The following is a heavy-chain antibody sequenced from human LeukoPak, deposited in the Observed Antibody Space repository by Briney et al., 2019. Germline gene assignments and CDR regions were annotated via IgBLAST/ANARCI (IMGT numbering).Heavy chain of an antibody. CDR1: GFSFSSYW. CDR3: VGDGWNDDY. J-gene: IGHJ4*02. V-gene: IGHV3-21*01. Sequence: TGGSLRLSCTASGFSFSSYWLTWVRQAPGKGLEWVSSISSSSSYIYYADSLKGRFTISRDNAKNSLYLQMNSLRAEDTAVYYCVGDGWNDDYWGQGTLVTVSS. D-gene: IGHD1-1*01. CDR2: ISSSSSYI.